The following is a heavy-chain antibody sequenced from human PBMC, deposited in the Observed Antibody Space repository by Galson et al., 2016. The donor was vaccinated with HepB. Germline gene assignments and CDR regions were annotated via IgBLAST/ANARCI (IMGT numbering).Heavy chain of an antibody. CDR1: GGSFSAYY. V-gene: IGHV4-34*01. J-gene: IGHJ4*02. Sequence: TLSLTCAVYGGSFSAYYWSWIRQPPGKGLYWVGEINHSGSTNYNPSLKSRLTISVDTSKNQFSLKLTSVTAADTAVYYCARVQWQQPYYFDYWGQGTLVTVSS. CDR2: INHSGST. CDR3: ARVQWQQPYYFDY. D-gene: IGHD6-13*01.